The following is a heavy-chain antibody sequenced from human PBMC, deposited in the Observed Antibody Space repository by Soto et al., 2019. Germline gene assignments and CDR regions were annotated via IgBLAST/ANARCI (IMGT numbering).Heavy chain of an antibody. CDR3: ARVAGTVTTGAGDYGMDV. D-gene: IGHD4-4*01. V-gene: IGHV4-30-2*01. Sequence: SETLSLTCAVSGGSISSGGYSWSWIRQPPGKGLEWIGYIYHSGSTYYNPSLKSRVTISVDRSKNQFSLKLSSVTAADTAVDNCARVAGTVTTGAGDYGMDVWGQGTTVTVSS. CDR2: IYHSGST. CDR1: GGSISSGGYS. J-gene: IGHJ6*02.